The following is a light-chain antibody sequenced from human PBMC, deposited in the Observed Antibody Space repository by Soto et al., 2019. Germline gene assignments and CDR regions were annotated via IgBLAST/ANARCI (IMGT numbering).Light chain of an antibody. Sequence: QSVLTQPPSASGSPGRSVTISCTGTSSDVGGYDYVSWFQQHPGKAPKLIIYEVTKRPSGVPDRFSASKSGNTASLTVSGLQAEDEADCYCSSFVAGNNYWVFGGGTKVTVL. CDR3: SSFVAGNNYWV. J-gene: IGLJ3*02. V-gene: IGLV2-8*01. CDR1: SSDVGGYDY. CDR2: EVT.